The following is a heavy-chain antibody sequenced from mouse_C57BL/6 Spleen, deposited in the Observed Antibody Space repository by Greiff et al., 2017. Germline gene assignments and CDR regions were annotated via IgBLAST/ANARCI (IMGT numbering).Heavy chain of an antibody. CDR1: GYTFTSYW. V-gene: IGHV1-64*01. Sequence: QVQLQQSGAELVKPGASVKLSCKASGYTFTSYWMHWVKQRPGQGLEWIGMIHPNSGSTNYNEKFKSKATLTVDKSSSTAYMQLSSLTSEDSAVYYCARPRFITTVYYVGDWGQGATLTVAS. J-gene: IGHJ2*01. CDR2: IHPNSGST. D-gene: IGHD1-1*01. CDR3: ARPRFITTVYYVGD.